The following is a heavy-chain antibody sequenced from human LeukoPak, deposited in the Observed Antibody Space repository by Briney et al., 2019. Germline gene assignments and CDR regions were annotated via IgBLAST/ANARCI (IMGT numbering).Heavy chain of an antibody. CDR1: GGSVSSTNYY. J-gene: IGHJ4*02. CDR3: ARLRKGRYFDYIFDY. V-gene: IGHV4-39*01. Sequence: SETLSLTCTVSGGSVSSTNYYWAWIRRPPGGGLEGIAYVYYTGSTYWNPSLKSRVTISVDTSKNQFSLTMTSVTAADTAVYYCARLRKGRYFDYIFDYWGQGTLATVSS. CDR2: VYYTGST. D-gene: IGHD3-9*01.